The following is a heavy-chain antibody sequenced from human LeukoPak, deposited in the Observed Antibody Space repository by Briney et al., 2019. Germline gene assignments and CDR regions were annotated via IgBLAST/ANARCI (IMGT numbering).Heavy chain of an antibody. Sequence: PGGSLRLSCAASGFTFSSYAMSWVRQAPGKGLEWVSAISGSGGSTYYADSVKGRFTNSRDNSKNTLYLQMNSLRAEDTAVYYCAKDLIAAAGPGWFDPWGQGTLVTVSS. V-gene: IGHV3-23*01. J-gene: IGHJ5*02. CDR3: AKDLIAAAGPGWFDP. CDR2: ISGSGGST. D-gene: IGHD6-13*01. CDR1: GFTFSSYA.